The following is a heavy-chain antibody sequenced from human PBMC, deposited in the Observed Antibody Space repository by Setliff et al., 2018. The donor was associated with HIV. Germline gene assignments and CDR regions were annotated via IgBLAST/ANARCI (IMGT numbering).Heavy chain of an antibody. CDR3: SKVDSGHCDSSSCRDFDY. Sequence: PGGSLRLSCAASGFTFSSYAMSWVRQAPGKGLEWVSAISGSGGSTYCADSVRGRFTISRDNSKNTLYLQMNSLRAGDTAVYYCSKVDSGHCDSSSCRDFDYWGQGTLVTVSS. CDR1: GFTFSSYA. J-gene: IGHJ4*02. V-gene: IGHV3-23*01. CDR2: ISGSGGST. D-gene: IGHD2-2*03.